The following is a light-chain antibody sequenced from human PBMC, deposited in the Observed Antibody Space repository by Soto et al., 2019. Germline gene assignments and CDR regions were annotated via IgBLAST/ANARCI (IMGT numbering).Light chain of an antibody. CDR2: SNN. CDR1: SSNIGSNF. Sequence: QSVLTQPPSASGTPGQRVTISCSGNSSNIGSNFVNWYQQLPGTAPKLLIYSNNQRPSGVPDRFSGSKSGTSASLAISALQSDDEADYYCATCDDSLNGLWVFGGGTKLTVL. V-gene: IGLV1-44*01. J-gene: IGLJ3*02. CDR3: ATCDDSLNGLWV.